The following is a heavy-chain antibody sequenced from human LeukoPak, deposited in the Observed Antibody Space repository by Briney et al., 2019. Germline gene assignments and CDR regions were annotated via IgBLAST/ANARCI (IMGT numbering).Heavy chain of an antibody. CDR2: ISTSGVST. Sequence: GGSLRLSCAASGLTFSSHAMSWVRRAPGRGLEWVSSISTSGVSTNYADSVKGRSTISRDNSKSMVYLQMNSLRAEDTAVYYCAKNTSGTYLDYWGQGILVTVSS. CDR3: AKNTSGTYLDY. V-gene: IGHV3-23*01. CDR1: GLTFSSHA. J-gene: IGHJ4*02. D-gene: IGHD1-26*01.